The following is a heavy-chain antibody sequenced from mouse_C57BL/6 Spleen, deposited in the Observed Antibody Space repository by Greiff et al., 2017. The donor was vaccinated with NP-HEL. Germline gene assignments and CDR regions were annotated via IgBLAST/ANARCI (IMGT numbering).Heavy chain of an antibody. J-gene: IGHJ4*01. V-gene: IGHV1-64*01. Sequence: QVQLKQSGAELVKPGASVKLSCKASGYTFTSYWMHWVKQRPGQGLEWIGMIHPNSGSTNYNEKFKSKATLTVDKSSSTAYMQLSSLTSEDSAVYYCARPYYSNYYAMDYWGQGTSVTVSS. CDR1: GYTFTSYW. CDR3: ARPYYSNYYAMDY. D-gene: IGHD2-5*01. CDR2: IHPNSGST.